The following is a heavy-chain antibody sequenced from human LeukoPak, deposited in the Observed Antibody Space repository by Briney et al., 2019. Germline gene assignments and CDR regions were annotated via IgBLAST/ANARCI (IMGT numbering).Heavy chain of an antibody. Sequence: PAGKGLEWIGRIYTSGSTNYNPSLKSRVTISVDTSKNQFSLKLSSVTAADTAVYYCAREGPKLDPWGQGTLVTVSS. CDR3: AREGPKLDP. V-gene: IGHV4-4*07. J-gene: IGHJ5*02. CDR2: IYTSGST.